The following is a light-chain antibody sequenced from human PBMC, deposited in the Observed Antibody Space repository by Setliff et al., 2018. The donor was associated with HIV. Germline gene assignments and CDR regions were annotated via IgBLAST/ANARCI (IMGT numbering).Light chain of an antibody. V-gene: IGLV2-18*02. CDR1: SSDVGSSNR. Sequence: QSALTQPPSVSGSPGQSVTISCTGTSSDVGSSNRVSWYQQPPGTVPRLMIYEVSSRPSGVPDRFSGSKSGNTASLTISGLQAEDEADYYCSYAGTSTYVFGTGTRSPS. CDR3: CSYAGTSTYV. CDR2: EVS. J-gene: IGLJ1*01.